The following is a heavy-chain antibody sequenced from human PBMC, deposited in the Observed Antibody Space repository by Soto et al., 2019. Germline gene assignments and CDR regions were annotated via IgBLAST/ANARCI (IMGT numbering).Heavy chain of an antibody. D-gene: IGHD2-15*01. CDR2: TYYRSKWYN. V-gene: IGHV6-1*01. Sequence: SQTLSLTCAISGDSVSSNSAAWNWIRQSPSRGLEWLGRTYYRSKWYNDYAVSVRSRITINPDTSKNQFSLQLNSVTPEDTAVYYCARAVVVVAAIVRYLDLWGRGTLVTVYS. CDR3: ARAVVVVAAIVRYLDL. CDR1: GDSVSSNSAA. J-gene: IGHJ2*01.